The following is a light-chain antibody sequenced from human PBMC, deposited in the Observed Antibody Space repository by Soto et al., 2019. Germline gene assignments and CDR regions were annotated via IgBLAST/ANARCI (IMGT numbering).Light chain of an antibody. CDR2: VAS. CDR1: QSINIY. Sequence: DIQMTQSPSSLSASVGDSVTITCRASQSINIYLSWYQQKPGKAPKLLINVASTLQGGVPSRFSGSGSGTEFTLTISSLQPEDFAVYYCQQYGSSPRTFGQGTKVDIK. J-gene: IGKJ1*01. V-gene: IGKV1-39*01. CDR3: QQYGSSPRT.